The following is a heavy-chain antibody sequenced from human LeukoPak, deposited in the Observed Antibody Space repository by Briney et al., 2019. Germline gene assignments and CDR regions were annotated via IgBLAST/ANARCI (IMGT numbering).Heavy chain of an antibody. CDR2: IYHSGST. CDR3: ARGINWFDP. CDR1: GGSISSYY. V-gene: IGHV4-38-2*02. J-gene: IGHJ5*02. Sequence: SEALSLTCTASGGSISSYYWSWIRQPPGKGLEWIGSIYHSGSTYYNPSLKSRVTISVDTSKNQFSLKLSSVTAADTALYYCARGINWFDPWGQGTLVTVSS.